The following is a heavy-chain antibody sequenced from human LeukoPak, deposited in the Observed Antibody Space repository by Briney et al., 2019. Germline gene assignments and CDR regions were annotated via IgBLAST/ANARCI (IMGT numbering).Heavy chain of an antibody. V-gene: IGHV4-39*01. Sequence: SETLSLTCTVSGGSISSSSYYWGWIRQPPGKGLEWIGSIYYSGSTYYNPSLKSRVTISVDTSKNQFSLKLNSVTAADTAVYYCARGAFCGGDCYSGGNYYYYYMDVWGKGTTVTVSS. D-gene: IGHD2-21*02. CDR3: ARGAFCGGDCYSGGNYYYYYMDV. CDR1: GGSISSSSYY. CDR2: IYYSGST. J-gene: IGHJ6*03.